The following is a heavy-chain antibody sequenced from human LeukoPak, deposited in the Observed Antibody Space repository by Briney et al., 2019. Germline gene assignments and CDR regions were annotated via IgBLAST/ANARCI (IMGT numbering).Heavy chain of an antibody. D-gene: IGHD6-19*01. CDR3: AKRGGESSGWGPFDY. CDR2: IGNSGGDT. J-gene: IGHJ4*02. Sequence: TGGSLRLSCAASGFTFTTYAMCWVRQAPGKGLEWVSCIGNSGGDTVYADSVRGRLTVSRDTSRNTLFLEMNSLRAEDTAIYYCAKRGGESSGWGPFDYWGQGTLVTVSS. CDR1: GFTFTTYA. V-gene: IGHV3-23*01.